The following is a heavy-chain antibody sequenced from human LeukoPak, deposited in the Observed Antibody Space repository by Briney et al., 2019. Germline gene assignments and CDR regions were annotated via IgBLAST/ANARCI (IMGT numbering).Heavy chain of an antibody. CDR3: AGGDFHSSSWRNWFDP. CDR1: GYTFTSYD. D-gene: IGHD6-13*01. CDR2: MNPNSGNT. Sequence: GASVKVSCKASGYTFTSYDINWVRQATGQGLEWMGWMNPNSGNTGYAQKFQGRVTMTRNTSISTAYMELSSLRSEDTAVYYCAGGDFHSSSWRNWFDPWGQGTLVTVSS. V-gene: IGHV1-8*01. J-gene: IGHJ5*02.